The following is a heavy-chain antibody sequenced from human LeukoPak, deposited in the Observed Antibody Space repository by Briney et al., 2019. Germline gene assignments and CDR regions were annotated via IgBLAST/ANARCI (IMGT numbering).Heavy chain of an antibody. CDR1: GFTFYGYA. D-gene: IGHD1-26*01. CDR2: ISWNSGSI. Sequence: PGGSLRLSCAASGFTFYGYAMHWVRQAPGKGLEWVSGISWNSGSIGYADSVKGRFTISRDNAKNSLYLQMNSLRAEDTALYYCAKDAVGSYYFDYWGQGTLVTVSS. CDR3: AKDAVGSYYFDY. V-gene: IGHV3-9*01. J-gene: IGHJ4*02.